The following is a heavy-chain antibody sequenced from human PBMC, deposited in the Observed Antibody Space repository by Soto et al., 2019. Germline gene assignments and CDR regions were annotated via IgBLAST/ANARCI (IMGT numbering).Heavy chain of an antibody. CDR1: GGSVSSGSYY. CDR3: ASSPDFDY. Sequence: KPSETLSLTCTVSGGSVSSGSYYWSWIRQPPGKGLEWIGYIYYSGSTNYNPSLKSRVTISVDTSKNQFSLKLSSVTAADTAVYYCASSPDFDYWGQGTLVTVSS. J-gene: IGHJ4*02. CDR2: IYYSGST. V-gene: IGHV4-61*01.